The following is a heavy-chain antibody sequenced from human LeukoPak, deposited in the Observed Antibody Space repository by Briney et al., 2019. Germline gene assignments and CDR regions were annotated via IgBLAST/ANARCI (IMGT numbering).Heavy chain of an antibody. J-gene: IGHJ6*03. CDR1: GFTFNSYG. V-gene: IGHV3-30*02. Sequence: GGSLRLSCAASGFTFNSYGIHWVRQTPGKVLEWVAFIRYDGSSRYYVDSVKGRFTISRDNSKNTLYLQMNSLRAEDTAVYFCAKGSGWEASYFYYYMDVWGKGTTVTISS. CDR2: IRYDGSSR. D-gene: IGHD1-26*01. CDR3: AKGSGWEASYFYYYMDV.